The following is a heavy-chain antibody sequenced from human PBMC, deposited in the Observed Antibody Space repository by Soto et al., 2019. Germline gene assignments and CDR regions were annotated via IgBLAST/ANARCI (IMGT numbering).Heavy chain of an antibody. Sequence: SETLSLTCAVSGGSISSGGYSWSWIRQPPGKGLEWIGYIYHSGRTDSSPSLKSRVTISLDTSKNHVSLILNSVNVADSAIYYCARGHFDSRGYSNALDCWGQGTLVTVSS. V-gene: IGHV4-30-2*01. D-gene: IGHD3-22*01. CDR3: ARGHFDSRGYSNALDC. CDR2: IYHSGRT. CDR1: GGSISSGGYS. J-gene: IGHJ4*02.